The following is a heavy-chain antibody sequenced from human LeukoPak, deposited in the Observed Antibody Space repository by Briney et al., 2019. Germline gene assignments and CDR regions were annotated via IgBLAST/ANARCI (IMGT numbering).Heavy chain of an antibody. Sequence: NPSETLSLTCTVSGGSISSGSNYWGWIRQPPGKGLEWIGSIYYSGSTYYNPSLKSRVTISVVTSKNQFSLKLSSVTAADTAVYYCARHRIQPPVLMDVWGQGTTVTVSS. CDR3: ARHRIQPPVLMDV. D-gene: IGHD5-18*01. J-gene: IGHJ6*02. CDR2: IYYSGST. V-gene: IGHV4-39*01. CDR1: GGSISSGSNY.